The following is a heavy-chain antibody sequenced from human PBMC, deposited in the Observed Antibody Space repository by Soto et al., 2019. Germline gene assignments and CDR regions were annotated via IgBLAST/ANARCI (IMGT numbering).Heavy chain of an antibody. CDR1: GGTFSSYA. Sequence: QVQLVQSGAEVKKPGSSVKVSCKASGGTFSSYAISWVRQAPGQGLEWMGGIIPIFGTANYAQKFQGRVKITADESTSTAYMALSSLRSEDPAVYYCARGGYSYGYVDPWGQGTLVTVSS. CDR2: IIPIFGTA. J-gene: IGHJ5*02. V-gene: IGHV1-69*01. CDR3: ARGGYSYGYVDP. D-gene: IGHD5-18*01.